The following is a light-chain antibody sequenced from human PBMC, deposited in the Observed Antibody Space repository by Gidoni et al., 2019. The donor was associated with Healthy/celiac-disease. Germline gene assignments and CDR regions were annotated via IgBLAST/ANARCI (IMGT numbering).Light chain of an antibody. J-gene: IGKJ2*01. Sequence: EIVLTQSPATLSLSPGERATLSSRASQSVSSSSSWYQQKPGQAPRLLIYDASNRATGIPARFSGSGSGTHFTLTISSLEPEDFAVYYCQQRSNSYTFGQGTKLEIK. CDR2: DAS. V-gene: IGKV3-11*01. CDR3: QQRSNSYT. CDR1: QSVSSS.